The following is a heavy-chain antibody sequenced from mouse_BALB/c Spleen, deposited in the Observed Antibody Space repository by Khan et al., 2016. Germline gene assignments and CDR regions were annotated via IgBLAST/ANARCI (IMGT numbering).Heavy chain of an antibody. J-gene: IGHJ2*01. D-gene: IGHD3-2*01. CDR1: GYTFTSYT. CDR2: INPSSGYT. CDR3: AKTARATSFFDY. V-gene: IGHV1-4*01. Sequence: QVQLKESGAELARPGASVKMSCKASGYTFTSYTIHWVKQRPGQGLEWIGYINPSSGYTNYNQKFKDKATLTADKSSSTAYMQLISLTSEDSAVYCCAKTARATSFFDYWGQGTTLTVSS.